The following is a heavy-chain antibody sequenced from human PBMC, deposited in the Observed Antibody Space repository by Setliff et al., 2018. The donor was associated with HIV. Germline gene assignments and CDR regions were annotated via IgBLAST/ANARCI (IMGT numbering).Heavy chain of an antibody. D-gene: IGHD3-9*01. Sequence: SETMSLTCTVSGGSISSYYWSWIRQPPGKGLEWIGYIYYSGSTNYNPSLKSRVTISVDTSKNQFSLKLSSVTAADTAVYYCARSPHNSYILTGYRSRGGSFDIWGQGTMVTVSS. CDR1: GGSISSYY. V-gene: IGHV4-59*01. CDR2: IYYSGST. J-gene: IGHJ3*02. CDR3: ARSPHNSYILTGYRSRGGSFDI.